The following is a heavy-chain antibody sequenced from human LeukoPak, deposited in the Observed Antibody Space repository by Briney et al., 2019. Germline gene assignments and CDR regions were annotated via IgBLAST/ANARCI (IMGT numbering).Heavy chain of an antibody. V-gene: IGHV3-48*03. CDR1: GFTFSSYE. Sequence: GGSLRLSCAASGFTFSSYEMNWVRQAPGKGLEWVSYISSSGSTISYADSVKGRFTISRDNAKNSLYLQMNSLRAEDTAVYYCAREWELFDYWGQGTLVTVSS. J-gene: IGHJ4*02. D-gene: IGHD1-26*01. CDR2: ISSSGSTI. CDR3: AREWELFDY.